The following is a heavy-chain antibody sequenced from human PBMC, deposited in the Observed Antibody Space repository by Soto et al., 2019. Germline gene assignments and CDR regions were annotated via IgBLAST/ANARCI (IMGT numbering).Heavy chain of an antibody. CDR2: IIPIFVTA. V-gene: IGHV1-69*13. Sequence: SVKVSCKASGGTFSSYAISWVRQAPGQGREWMGGIIPIFVTANYAQKFQGRVTITADESTSTDYMELRSLRSEDTAVYYCARQGQEVVIRYYYGMDVWGQGTTVTVSS. CDR1: GGTFSSYA. CDR3: ARQGQEVVIRYYYGMDV. J-gene: IGHJ6*02. D-gene: IGHD3-22*01.